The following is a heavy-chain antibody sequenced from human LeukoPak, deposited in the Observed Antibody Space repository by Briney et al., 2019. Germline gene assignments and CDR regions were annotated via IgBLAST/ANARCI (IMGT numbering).Heavy chain of an antibody. CDR2: IYTSGST. V-gene: IGHV4-61*02. J-gene: IGHJ4*02. CDR3: ARTASSSSWYFDY. CDR1: GGSISSGSYY. Sequence: SETLSLTCTVSGGSISSGSYYWSWIRQPAGKGLEWIGRIYTSGSTNYNPSLKSRVTISVDTSKNQFSLKLSSVTAADTAVYSCARTASSSSWYFDYWGQGTLVTVSS. D-gene: IGHD6-13*01.